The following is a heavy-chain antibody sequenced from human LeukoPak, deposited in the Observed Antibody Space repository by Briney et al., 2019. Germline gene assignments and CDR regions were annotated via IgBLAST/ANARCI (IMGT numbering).Heavy chain of an antibody. CDR1: GFTFSSYG. CDR2: ISYDGSNK. CDR3: AAEIIRRYNGSHQDGMDV. D-gene: IGHD1-26*01. V-gene: IGHV3-30*03. J-gene: IGHJ6*02. Sequence: GRSLRLSCAASGFTFSSYGMHWVRQAPGKGLEWVAVISYDGSNKYYADSVKGRFTISRDNSKNTLYLQMNSLRGEDTALYYCAAEIIRRYNGSHQDGMDVWGQGTTVTVSS.